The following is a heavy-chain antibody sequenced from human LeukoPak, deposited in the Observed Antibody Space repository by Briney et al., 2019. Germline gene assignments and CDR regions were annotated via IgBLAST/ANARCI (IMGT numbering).Heavy chain of an antibody. CDR1: GFTFSSYW. Sequence: GGSLRLSCAASGFTFSSYWMHWVRQAPGKGLVWVSRINTDRSSTSYADSVKGRFTISRDNAKNTLYLQMNSLRAEDTAVYYCARVGIVVPDYYYYYMDVWGKGTTVTVSS. D-gene: IGHD2-21*01. CDR3: ARVGIVVPDYYYYYMDV. CDR2: INTDRSST. V-gene: IGHV3-74*01. J-gene: IGHJ6*03.